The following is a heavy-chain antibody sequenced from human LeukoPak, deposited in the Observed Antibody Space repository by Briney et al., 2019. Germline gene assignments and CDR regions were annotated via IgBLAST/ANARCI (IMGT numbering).Heavy chain of an antibody. CDR3: ARDGELWFGEHYFDY. CDR2: IYYSGST. Sequence: SETLSLTCTVSGGSISSYYWSWIRQPPGKGLEWIGYIYYSGSTNYNPSLKSRVTISVDTSKNQFSLKLSSVTAADTAVYYCARDGELWFGEHYFDYWGQGTLVTVSS. D-gene: IGHD3-10*01. V-gene: IGHV4-59*01. J-gene: IGHJ4*02. CDR1: GGSISSYY.